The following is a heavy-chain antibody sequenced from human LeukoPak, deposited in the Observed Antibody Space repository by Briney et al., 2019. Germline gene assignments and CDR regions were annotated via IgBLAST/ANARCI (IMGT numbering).Heavy chain of an antibody. CDR1: GYTFTSYG. CDR2: IIPIFGTA. CDR3: ARVGPYSGSYGGWFDP. Sequence: ASVKVSCKASGYTFTSYGISWVRQAPGQGLEWMGGIIPIFGTANYAQKFQGRVTITADESTSTAYMELSSLRSEDTAVYYCARVGPYSGSYGGWFDPWGQGTLVTVSS. V-gene: IGHV1-69*13. J-gene: IGHJ5*02. D-gene: IGHD1-26*01.